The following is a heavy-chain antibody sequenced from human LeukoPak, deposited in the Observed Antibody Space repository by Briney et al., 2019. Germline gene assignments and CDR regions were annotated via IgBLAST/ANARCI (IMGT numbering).Heavy chain of an antibody. V-gene: IGHV4-34*11. Sequence: SETLSLTCAVYGGSFSDYYWTWIRQPPGKGLEWIGYLYYGGSTDYNPSLKSRVTLSVDTSKNQFYLNLTSVTAADTAVYYCARGSVTPDAGYWGQGTLVTVSS. J-gene: IGHJ4*02. CDR2: LYYGGST. CDR1: GGSFSDYY. D-gene: IGHD4-17*01. CDR3: ARGSVTPDAGY.